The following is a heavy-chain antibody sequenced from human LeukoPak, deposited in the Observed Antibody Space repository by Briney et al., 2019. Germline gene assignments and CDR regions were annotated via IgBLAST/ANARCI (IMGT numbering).Heavy chain of an antibody. Sequence: GGSLRLSCAASGFTFSSYAMHWVRQAPGKGLEWVSAISGSGDNTYYADSVKGRFTISRDNSKNTLYLQMNSLRAEDTAVYYCARESRGEFDYWGQGTLVTVSS. V-gene: IGHV3-23*01. D-gene: IGHD5-24*01. J-gene: IGHJ4*02. CDR2: ISGSGDNT. CDR1: GFTFSSYA. CDR3: ARESRGEFDY.